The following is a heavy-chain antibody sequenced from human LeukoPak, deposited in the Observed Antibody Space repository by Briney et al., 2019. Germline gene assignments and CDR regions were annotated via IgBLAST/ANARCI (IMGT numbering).Heavy chain of an antibody. Sequence: GESLKISCKGSGYTFTNYWIHWVRQLPGKGLERMGNVYPGDSDTRYSPSFQGQVTISADKSITTTYLQWNSLKASDTAIYYCARQLDYGGFGAFGIWGQGTMVTVSS. V-gene: IGHV5-51*01. CDR3: ARQLDYGGFGAFGI. CDR1: GYTFTNYW. J-gene: IGHJ3*02. CDR2: VYPGDSDT. D-gene: IGHD4-23*01.